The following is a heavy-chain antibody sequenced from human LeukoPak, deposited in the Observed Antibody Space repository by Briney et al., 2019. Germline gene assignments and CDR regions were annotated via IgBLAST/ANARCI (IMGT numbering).Heavy chain of an antibody. CDR2: ISHSGTT. D-gene: IGHD6-19*01. J-gene: IGHJ4*02. Sequence: SETLSLTCTVSGGSISSYSWNWIRQSPGKGLEWVGYISHSGTTSYNPSLKSRVTISVGTSKNQLSLKLTSVTAADTAVYYCARWDDSAWGFGNWGPGTLVTVSS. CDR1: GGSISSYS. V-gene: IGHV4-59*08. CDR3: ARWDDSAWGFGN.